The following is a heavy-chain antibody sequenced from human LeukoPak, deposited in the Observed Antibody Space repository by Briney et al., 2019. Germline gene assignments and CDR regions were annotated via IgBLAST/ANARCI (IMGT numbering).Heavy chain of an antibody. Sequence: SQTLSLTCTVSGGSISSGSYYWRWIRQPAGKGLDWFGRIYTSGSTNYNPSLKSRVTLSVDTSKNPFSLKLSSVTAADTAVYYCASTRYSYRPTQDYWGQGTLVTVSS. CDR3: ASTRYSYRPTQDY. V-gene: IGHV4-61*02. CDR1: GGSISSGSYY. CDR2: IYTSGST. D-gene: IGHD5-18*01. J-gene: IGHJ4*02.